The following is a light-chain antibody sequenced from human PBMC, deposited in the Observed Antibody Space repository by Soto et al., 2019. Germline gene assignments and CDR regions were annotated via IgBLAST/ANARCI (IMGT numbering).Light chain of an antibody. Sequence: DIQMTQSPSSLSASVGDRVTITCQASQDIDNYLNWYQQKPGQAPKLLTYDASNLETGVPSRFSGRGSVTDFTFTISSLQPEDVATDYDQLYDKLPPYTFGQGTKLELK. J-gene: IGKJ2*01. CDR2: DAS. CDR1: QDIDNY. CDR3: QLYDKLPPYT. V-gene: IGKV1-33*01.